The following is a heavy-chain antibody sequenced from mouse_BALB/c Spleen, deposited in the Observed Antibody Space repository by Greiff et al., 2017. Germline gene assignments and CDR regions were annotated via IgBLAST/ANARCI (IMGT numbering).Heavy chain of an antibody. Sequence: LQQPGSELVRPGASVKLSCKASGYTFTSYWMHWVKQRPGQGLEWIGNIYPGSGSTNYDEKFKSKATLTVDTSSSTAYMQLSSLTSEDSAGYDCTRPSHNQYYFDYWGQGTTLTVSS. CDR1: GYTFTSYW. CDR3: TRPSHNQYYFDY. V-gene: IGHV1S22*01. J-gene: IGHJ2*01. CDR2: IYPGSGST. D-gene: IGHD1-3*01.